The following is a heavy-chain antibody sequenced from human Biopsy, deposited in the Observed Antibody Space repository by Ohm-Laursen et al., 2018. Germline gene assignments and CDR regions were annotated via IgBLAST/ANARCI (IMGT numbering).Heavy chain of an antibody. Sequence: SQTLSLTRAVFGQTFSVYQWSWIRHPPGKGLGWIGQINQAGTTNYNPSLKSRVSISADTSTYEFSLRLTSVTAADTAVYLCGNEVHGRDYWGQGAQVTVSS. V-gene: IGHV4-34*08. J-gene: IGHJ4*02. CDR2: INQAGTT. CDR1: GQTFSVYQ. D-gene: IGHD2-15*01. CDR3: GNEVHGRDY.